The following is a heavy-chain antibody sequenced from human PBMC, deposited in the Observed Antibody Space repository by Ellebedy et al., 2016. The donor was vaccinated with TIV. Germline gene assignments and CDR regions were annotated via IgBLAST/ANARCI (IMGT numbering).Heavy chain of an antibody. CDR2: TYFSGNS. CDR1: GDSISSGGYY. CDR3: ARGLPLGYDNSNQPLGWLDD. D-gene: IGHD3-22*01. J-gene: IGHJ4*02. Sequence: SETLSLTCTVSGDSISSGGYYWSWLRQHPGRGLVWIGYTYFSGNSVYNPSLRSRATISVDSSDIQFSLKLSPVTAADTAVYYCARGLPLGYDNSNQPLGWLDDWGQGALVTVSS. V-gene: IGHV4-31*03.